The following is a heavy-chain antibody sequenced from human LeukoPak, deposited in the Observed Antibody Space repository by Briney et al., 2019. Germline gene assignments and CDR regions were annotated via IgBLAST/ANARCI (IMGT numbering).Heavy chain of an antibody. CDR2: IYYSGST. CDR3: ARAGGFAGYMDV. V-gene: IGHV4-59*01. CDR1: GGSISSYY. J-gene: IGHJ6*03. Sequence: KPSETLSLTCTVSGGSISSYYWSWIRQPPGKGLEWIGYIYYSGSTNYNPSPKSRVTISVDTSKNQFSLKLSSVTAADTAVYYCARAGGFAGYMDVWGKGTTVTVSS. D-gene: IGHD3-16*01.